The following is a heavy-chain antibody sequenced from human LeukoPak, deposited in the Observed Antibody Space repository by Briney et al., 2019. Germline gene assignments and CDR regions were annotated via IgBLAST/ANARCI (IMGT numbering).Heavy chain of an antibody. CDR3: ARGHRPYTSVCLFDS. Sequence: PGRSLRLSCAASGFTFSTYTMHWVRQAPGKGLEWVAVIAYDGSYKYYTESVRGRFTFSRDNSKNTLYLQMSSLRAEDTAVYYCARGHRPYTSVCLFDSWGQGTLVTVSS. D-gene: IGHD6-25*01. J-gene: IGHJ4*02. CDR1: GFTFSTYT. CDR2: IAYDGSYK. V-gene: IGHV3-30*04.